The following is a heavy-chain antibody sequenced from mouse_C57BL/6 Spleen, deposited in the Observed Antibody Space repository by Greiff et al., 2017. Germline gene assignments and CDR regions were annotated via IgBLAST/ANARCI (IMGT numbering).Heavy chain of an antibody. CDR1: GYTFTDYE. CDR2: IDPETGGT. Sequence: VQLQESGAELVRPGASVTLSCKASGYTFTDYEMHWVKQTPVHGLEWIGAIDPETGGTAYNQKFKGKAILTADKSSSTAYMELRSLTSEDSAVYSCTRSVDGYSSLFAYWGQGTLVTVSA. D-gene: IGHD2-3*01. J-gene: IGHJ3*01. CDR3: TRSVDGYSSLFAY. V-gene: IGHV1-15*01.